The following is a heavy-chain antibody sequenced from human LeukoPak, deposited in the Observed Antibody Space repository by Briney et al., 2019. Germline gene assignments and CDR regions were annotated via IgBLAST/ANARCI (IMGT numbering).Heavy chain of an antibody. D-gene: IGHD3-22*01. V-gene: IGHV4-61*05. J-gene: IGHJ4*02. CDR1: GGSISSSSYY. CDR3: ARHAPSYYYDSSGYLQFDY. Sequence: SETLSLTCTVSGGSISSSSYYWSWIRQPPGKGLEWIGYIYYSGSTNYNPSLKSRVTISVDTSKNQFSLKLSSVTAADTAVYYCARHAPSYYYDSSGYLQFDYWGQGTLVTVSS. CDR2: IYYSGST.